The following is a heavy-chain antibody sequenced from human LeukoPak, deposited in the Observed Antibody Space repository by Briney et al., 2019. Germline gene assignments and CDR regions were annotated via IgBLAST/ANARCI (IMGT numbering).Heavy chain of an antibody. Sequence: PSETLSLTCTVSGDSISSYYWSWIRQPPGKGLEWIGYIHYSGSTNYNPSLKSRVTISIDTSKNQFSLKLSAVTAADTAVYYCARVIGYCSSSSCYRVYYGMDVWGQGTTVTVSS. CDR3: ARVIGYCSSSSCYRVYYGMDV. CDR2: IHYSGST. CDR1: GDSISSYY. J-gene: IGHJ6*02. D-gene: IGHD2-2*02. V-gene: IGHV4-59*01.